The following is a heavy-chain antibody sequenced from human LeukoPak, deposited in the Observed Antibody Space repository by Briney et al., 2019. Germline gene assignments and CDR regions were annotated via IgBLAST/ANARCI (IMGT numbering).Heavy chain of an antibody. CDR2: ISAYNGNT. CDR3: VRVFRRTLDY. D-gene: IGHD3/OR15-3a*01. J-gene: IGHJ4*02. V-gene: IGHV1-18*01. CDR1: AYTFTSYG. Sequence: ASVKVSCKASAYTFTSYGISWVRQAHGQGLEWMGWISAYNGNTNYAQKLQGRVTMTTDTSTSTACGDRKSLRSDDTAVYYCVRVFRRTLDYWGQGTLVTVSS.